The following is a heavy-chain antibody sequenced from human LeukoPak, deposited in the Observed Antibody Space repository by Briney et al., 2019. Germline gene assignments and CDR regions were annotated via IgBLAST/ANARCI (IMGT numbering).Heavy chain of an antibody. V-gene: IGHV1-46*01. D-gene: IGHD3-3*01. CDR1: GYTFTSYY. CDR3: ARVRLRNGYNWFDP. J-gene: IGHJ5*02. Sequence: GASVKVSCKASGYTFTSYYMHWVRQAPGQGLEWMRIINPSGGSTSYAQRFQGRVTITRNTSITTAYMELRSLTFEDTAGYYCARVRLRNGYNWFDPWGQGTLVTVSS. CDR2: INPSGGST.